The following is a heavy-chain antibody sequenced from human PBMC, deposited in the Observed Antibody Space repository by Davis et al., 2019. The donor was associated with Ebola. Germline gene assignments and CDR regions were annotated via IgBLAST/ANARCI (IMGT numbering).Heavy chain of an antibody. CDR2: ITGSDGST. CDR1: GFTFSSYA. Sequence: GESLKISCAASGFTFSSYAMTWVRQAPGKGLEWVSGITGSDGSTYCADSVKGRFTISRDNSKNTLYLQMNSLRADDTALYYCAKGGARYFYHYYGMDVWGQGTTVTVSS. D-gene: IGHD2/OR15-2a*01. V-gene: IGHV3-23*01. J-gene: IGHJ6*02. CDR3: AKGGARYFYHYYGMDV.